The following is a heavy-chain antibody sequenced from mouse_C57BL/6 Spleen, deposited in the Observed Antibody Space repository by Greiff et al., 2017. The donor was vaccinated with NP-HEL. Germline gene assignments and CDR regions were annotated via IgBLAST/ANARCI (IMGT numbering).Heavy chain of an antibody. CDR3: ARRDYSNYVWAMDY. V-gene: IGHV1-81*01. D-gene: IGHD2-5*01. CDR1: GYTFTSYG. CDR2: IYPRSGNT. Sequence: QVQLQQSGAELARPGASVKLSCKASGYTFTSYGISWVKQRTGQGLEWIGEIYPRSGNTYYNEKFKGKATLTADKSSSTAYMELRSLTSEYSAVYFCARRDYSNYVWAMDYWGQGTSVTVSS. J-gene: IGHJ4*01.